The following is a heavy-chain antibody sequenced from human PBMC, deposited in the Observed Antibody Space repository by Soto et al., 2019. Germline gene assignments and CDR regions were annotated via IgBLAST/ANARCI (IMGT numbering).Heavy chain of an antibody. V-gene: IGHV3-53*01. CDR2: IYSGGST. D-gene: IGHD2-2*01. J-gene: IGHJ4*02. CDR1: GFTVSSNY. Sequence: EVQLVESGGGLIQPGGSLRLSCAASGFTVSSNYMSWVRQAPGKGLEWVSVIYSGGSTYYADSVKGRFTISRDNSKNTLFLQMNSLRAEGTAVYYCAREAAIGRHDYWGQGTLVTVSS. CDR3: AREAAIGRHDY.